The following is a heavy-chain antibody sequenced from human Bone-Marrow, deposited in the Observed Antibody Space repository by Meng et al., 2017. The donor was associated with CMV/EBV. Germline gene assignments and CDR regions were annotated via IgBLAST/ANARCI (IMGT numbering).Heavy chain of an antibody. J-gene: IGHJ4*02. Sequence: LPLRESGPGLVEPSEPLSLTCLVSGGSISSSSYYWGGSRQPPGKGLEWIGSIYYSGSTYYNPSLKSRVTISVDTSKNQFSLKLSSVTAADTAVYYCARDEPQGVTPSKFDYWGQGTLVTVSS. V-gene: IGHV4-39*07. CDR3: ARDEPQGVTPSKFDY. D-gene: IGHD4-23*01. CDR2: IYYSGST. CDR1: GGSISSSSYY.